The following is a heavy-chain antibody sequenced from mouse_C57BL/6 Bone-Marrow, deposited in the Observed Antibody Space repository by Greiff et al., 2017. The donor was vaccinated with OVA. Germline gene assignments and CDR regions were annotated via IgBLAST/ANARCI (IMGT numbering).Heavy chain of an antibody. CDR1: GFSLTSYG. V-gene: IGHV2-6*01. Sequence: VHLVESGPGLVAPSQSLSITCTVSGFSLTSYGVDWVRQSPGKGLEWLGVIWGVGSTNYNSALKSRLSISKDNSKSQVFLKMNSLQTDDTAMYYCAVGVTPFAYWGQGTLVTVSA. J-gene: IGHJ3*01. CDR2: IWGVGST. D-gene: IGHD2-2*01. CDR3: AVGVTPFAY.